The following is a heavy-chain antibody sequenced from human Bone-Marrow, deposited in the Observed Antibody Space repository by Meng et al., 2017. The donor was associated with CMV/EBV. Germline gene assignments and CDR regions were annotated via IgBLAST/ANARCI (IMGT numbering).Heavy chain of an antibody. V-gene: IGHV3-30*04. CDR3: ARGGIAAAGTHYYGMDV. D-gene: IGHD6-13*01. J-gene: IGHJ6*02. CDR1: GFTFSSYA. Sequence: GQSLKISCAASGFTFSSYAMHWVRQAPGKGLEWVAVISYDGSNKYYADSVKGRFTISRDNSKNTLYLQMNSLRAEETAVYYCARGGIAAAGTHYYGMDVWGQGTTVTVSS. CDR2: ISYDGSNK.